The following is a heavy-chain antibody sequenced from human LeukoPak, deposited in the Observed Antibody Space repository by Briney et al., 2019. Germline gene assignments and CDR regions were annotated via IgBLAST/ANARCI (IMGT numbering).Heavy chain of an antibody. D-gene: IGHD4-17*01. J-gene: IGHJ4*02. Sequence: GGSLRLSCAASGFIFTSYSMNWVRQAPGKGLEWVSYISSSSSTIYYADSVKGRFTISRDNAKNSLYLQMNSLRAEGTAVYYCARQRAGFTVTTSDYWGQGTLVTVSS. CDR1: GFIFTSYS. V-gene: IGHV3-48*01. CDR2: ISSSSSTI. CDR3: ARQRAGFTVTTSDY.